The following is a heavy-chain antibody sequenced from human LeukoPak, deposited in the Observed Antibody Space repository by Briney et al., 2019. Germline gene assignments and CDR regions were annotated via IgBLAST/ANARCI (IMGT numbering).Heavy chain of an antibody. D-gene: IGHD3-3*01. Sequence: SETLSLTCAVYGGSFSGYYWSWIRQPPGKGLEWIGEINHSGSTNYNPSLKSRVTISVDTSKNQFSLKLSSVTAADTAVYYCARPAQRFLEWLSDHDAFDIWGQGTMVTVSS. CDR1: GGSFSGYY. CDR2: INHSGST. J-gene: IGHJ3*02. V-gene: IGHV4-34*01. CDR3: ARPAQRFLEWLSDHDAFDI.